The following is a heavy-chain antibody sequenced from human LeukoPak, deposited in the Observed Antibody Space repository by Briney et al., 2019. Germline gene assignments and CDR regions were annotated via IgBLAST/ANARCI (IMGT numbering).Heavy chain of an antibody. CDR3: ARGDFDDYGDYVDAFEF. Sequence: PGGSLRLSCAASGFTFSGSGMHWVRQAPGKGLEWVTFIRYDGSNKYYTDSVKGRFTISRDNAKNSLYLQMNSLRAEDTAVYYCARGDFDDYGDYVDAFEFWGQGTVVTVSA. D-gene: IGHD4-17*01. CDR1: GFTFSGSG. V-gene: IGHV3-30*02. CDR2: IRYDGSNK. J-gene: IGHJ3*01.